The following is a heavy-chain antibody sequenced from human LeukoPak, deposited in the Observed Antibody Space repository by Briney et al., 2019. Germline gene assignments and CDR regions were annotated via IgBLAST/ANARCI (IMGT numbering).Heavy chain of an antibody. CDR3: ARAYTKGWNARRGMDV. CDR2: IKSKTDGGTT. D-gene: IGHD1-1*01. V-gene: IGHV3-15*07. J-gene: IGHJ6*02. CDR1: GFTFGNAW. Sequence: GGSLRLSCAASGFTFGNAWMNWVRQAPGKGLEWVGRIKSKTDGGTTDYAAPVKGRFTISRDDSKNTLYLQMNSLRAEDTAVYYCARAYTKGWNARRGMDVWGQGTTVTVSS.